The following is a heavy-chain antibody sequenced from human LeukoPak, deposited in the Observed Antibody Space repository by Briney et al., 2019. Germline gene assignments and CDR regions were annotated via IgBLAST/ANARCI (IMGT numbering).Heavy chain of an antibody. V-gene: IGHV3-23*01. CDR3: FDY. CDR2: ISDSGSIT. J-gene: IGHJ4*02. CDR1: GFAFSSQA. Sequence: PGGSLRLSCAASGFAFSSQAMGWVRQAPGKGLEWVSVISDSGSITYYADSVKGRFTISRDNSKNTLFLQMNSLRAEDTAVYYCFDYWGQGSQVTVSS.